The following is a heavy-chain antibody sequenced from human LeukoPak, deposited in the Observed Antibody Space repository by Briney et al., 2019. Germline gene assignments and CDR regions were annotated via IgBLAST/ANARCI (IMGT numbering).Heavy chain of an antibody. J-gene: IGHJ6*03. CDR3: ARVRYFGPDYYYYKDV. CDR1: GGSFSGYY. D-gene: IGHD3-9*01. Sequence: SETLSLTCAVYGGSFSGYYWCWIRQPPGKGLEWIGEINHSGSTNYTSSLKSRVTLSGDRSKNQISLRVNSVTAADTAVYYFARVRYFGPDYYYYKDVWGKGTTVIVSS. CDR2: INHSGST. V-gene: IGHV4-34*01.